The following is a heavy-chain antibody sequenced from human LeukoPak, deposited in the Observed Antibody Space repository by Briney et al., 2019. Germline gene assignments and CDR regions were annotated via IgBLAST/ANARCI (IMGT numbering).Heavy chain of an antibody. Sequence: GGSLRLSCAASGFTFSSYAMSWVRQAPGKGLEWVSAISGSGGSTYYADSVKGRFTISRDNSKNTLYLQMNSLRAEDTAVYYCASRRCSGGSCYPIDYWGQGTLVTVSS. CDR1: GFTFSSYA. J-gene: IGHJ4*02. D-gene: IGHD2-15*01. V-gene: IGHV3-23*01. CDR2: ISGSGGST. CDR3: ASRRCSGGSCYPIDY.